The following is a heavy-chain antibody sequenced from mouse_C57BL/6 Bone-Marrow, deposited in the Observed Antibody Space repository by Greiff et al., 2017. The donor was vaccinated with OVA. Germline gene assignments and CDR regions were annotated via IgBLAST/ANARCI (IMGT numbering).Heavy chain of an antibody. CDR1: GFSFNTYA. CDR3: VSGLTGTRDYFDY. CDR2: IRSKSNNYAT. V-gene: IGHV10-1*01. D-gene: IGHD4-1*01. Sequence: GGGLVQPKGSLKLSCAASGFSFNTYAMNWVRQAPGKGLEWVARIRSKSNNYATYYADSVKDRFTISRDDSESMLYLQMNNLKTEDTAMYYCVSGLTGTRDYFDYWGQGTTLTVSS. J-gene: IGHJ2*01.